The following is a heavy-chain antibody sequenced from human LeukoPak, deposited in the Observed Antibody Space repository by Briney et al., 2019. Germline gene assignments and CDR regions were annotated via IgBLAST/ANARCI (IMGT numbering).Heavy chain of an antibody. D-gene: IGHD3-22*01. CDR1: GFTFSDYY. Sequence: GGSLRLSCAASGFTFSDYYMTWIRQAPGKGLEWLSCISSGGYTIYYADSVKGRFTLSRDNAKNSLYLQMNSLRAEDTAVYYCARTAYYYDSSGYDDAFDIWGQGTMVTASS. J-gene: IGHJ3*02. CDR3: ARTAYYYDSSGYDDAFDI. V-gene: IGHV3-11*01. CDR2: ISSGGYTI.